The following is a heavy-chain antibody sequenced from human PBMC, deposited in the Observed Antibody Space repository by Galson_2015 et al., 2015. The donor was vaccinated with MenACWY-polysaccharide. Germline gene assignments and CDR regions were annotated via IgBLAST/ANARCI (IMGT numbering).Heavy chain of an antibody. CDR1: GGSLTAYY. D-gene: IGHD5-18*01. CDR2: IFYSGST. J-gene: IGHJ4*02. V-gene: IGHV4-59*01. Sequence: ETLSPTCSVSGGSLTAYYWAWIRQPPGKGLEWIGCIFYSGSTKYSPSLNSRVTISVDTSNNQFSLKLSSVTAADTAVYYCARSPGGYSSGGQIDSWGQGSLVTVSS. CDR3: ARSPGGYSSGGQIDS.